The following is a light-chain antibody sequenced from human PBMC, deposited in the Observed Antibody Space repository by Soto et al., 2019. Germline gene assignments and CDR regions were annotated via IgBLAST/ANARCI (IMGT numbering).Light chain of an antibody. CDR1: QSISGY. CDR3: QQYYSYPLS. J-gene: IGKJ3*01. CDR2: AAS. V-gene: IGKV1-8*01. Sequence: AIRMTQSPSSFSASTGDRVTITCRASQSISGYLAWYQQKPGKAPKLLIYAASTLQSGVPSRFSGSGSGTDFTLTISCLQSEDFATYYCQQYYSYPLSFGPGTKVDIK.